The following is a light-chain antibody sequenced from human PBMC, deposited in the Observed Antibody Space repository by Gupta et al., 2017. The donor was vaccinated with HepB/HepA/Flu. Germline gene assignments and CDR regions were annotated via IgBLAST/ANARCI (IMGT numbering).Light chain of an antibody. CDR1: SSAVGGYDY. V-gene: IGLV2-11*01. J-gene: IGLJ2*01. CDR3: CSYAGSYTVV. Sequence: QSALTEPRSVSGSPGQSVTISCTGTSSAVGGYDYVSWYQQHPGKAPKLMIYDVTKRPSGVPDRFSGSKSGNTASLTISGLQAEDEADYYCCSYAGSYTVVDGGGTKLTVL. CDR2: DVT.